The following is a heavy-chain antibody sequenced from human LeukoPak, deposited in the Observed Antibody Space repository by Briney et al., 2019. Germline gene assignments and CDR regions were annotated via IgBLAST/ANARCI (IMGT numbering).Heavy chain of an antibody. CDR3: ARDGYYYGSGSYLFDY. Sequence: GGSLRLSCAASGFTFSDYYMTWLRQAPGKGLEWVTSISSSSSYIYYADSVKGRFTISRDNAKNSLYLQMNSLRAEDTAVYYCARDGYYYGSGSYLFDYWGQGTLVTVSS. CDR2: ISSSSSYI. V-gene: IGHV3-21*01. J-gene: IGHJ4*02. D-gene: IGHD3-10*01. CDR1: GFTFSDYY.